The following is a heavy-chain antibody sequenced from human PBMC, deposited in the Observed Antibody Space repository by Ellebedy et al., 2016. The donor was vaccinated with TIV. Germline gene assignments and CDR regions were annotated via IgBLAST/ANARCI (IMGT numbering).Heavy chain of an antibody. CDR3: AREARYCSSTSCYSPWFDP. Sequence: ASVKVSXXASGYTFTSYGISWVRQAPGQGLEWMGWISAYNGNTNYAQKLQGRVTMTTDTSTSTAYMELRSLRSDDTAVYYCAREARYCSSTSCYSPWFDPWGQGTLVTVSS. J-gene: IGHJ5*02. V-gene: IGHV1-18*04. CDR1: GYTFTSYG. CDR2: ISAYNGNT. D-gene: IGHD2-2*02.